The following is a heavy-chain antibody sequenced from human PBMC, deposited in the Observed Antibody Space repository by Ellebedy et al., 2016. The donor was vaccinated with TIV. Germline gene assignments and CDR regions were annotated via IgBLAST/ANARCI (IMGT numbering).Heavy chain of an antibody. D-gene: IGHD3-10*01. CDR2: IYSGGST. Sequence: GGSLRLXXAASGFTVSSNYMSWVRQAPGKGLEWVSVIYSGGSTYYADSVKGRFTISRDNSKNTLYLQMNSLRAEGTAVYYCARALSGSYSYWGQGNLVTVSS. CDR3: ARALSGSYSY. CDR1: GFTVSSNY. J-gene: IGHJ4*02. V-gene: IGHV3-53*01.